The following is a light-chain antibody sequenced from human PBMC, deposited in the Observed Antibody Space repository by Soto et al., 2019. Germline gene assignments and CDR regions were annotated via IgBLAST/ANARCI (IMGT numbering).Light chain of an antibody. V-gene: IGKV1-5*01. Sequence: DIQMTQSPSTLSASVGDRVTITCRGSQSISSWLAWYQQKPGKAPNLLIYDVSSLESGVSSRFSGSGSGTEFTLTISSLQPDDFATYYCQQYNSYSLFGGGTKVEIK. CDR3: QQYNSYSL. J-gene: IGKJ4*01. CDR2: DVS. CDR1: QSISSW.